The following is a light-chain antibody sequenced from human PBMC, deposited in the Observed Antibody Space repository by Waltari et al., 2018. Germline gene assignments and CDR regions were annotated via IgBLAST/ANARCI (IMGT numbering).Light chain of an antibody. CDR2: GKN. CDR3: NSRDSSGNHPHVV. V-gene: IGLV3-19*01. J-gene: IGLJ2*01. CDR1: RLRSYY. Sequence: SSELTQDPAVSVALGQTVRITCQGARLRSYYASWYQQKPGQAPVLVIYGKNNRPSGIPDRFSGSSSGNTASLTITGAQAEDEADYYCNSRDSSGNHPHVVFGGGTKLTVL.